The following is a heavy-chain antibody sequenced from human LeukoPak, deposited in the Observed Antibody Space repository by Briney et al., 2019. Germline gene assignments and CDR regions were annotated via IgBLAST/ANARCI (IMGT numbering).Heavy chain of an antibody. J-gene: IGHJ5*02. Sequence: VASVKVSCKASGFTFTSSAMQWVRQARGQRLEWIGWIVVGSGNTNYAQKFQERVIITRDMSTSTAYMELSSLRSEDTAVYYCAREIILGTGEDIVVVPAAIPWFDPWGQGTLVTVSS. V-gene: IGHV1-58*02. CDR1: GFTFTSSA. D-gene: IGHD2-2*01. CDR3: AREIILGTGEDIVVVPAAIPWFDP. CDR2: IVVGSGNT.